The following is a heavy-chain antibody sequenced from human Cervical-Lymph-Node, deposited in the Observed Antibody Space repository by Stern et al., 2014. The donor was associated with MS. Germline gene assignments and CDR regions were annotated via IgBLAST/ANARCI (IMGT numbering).Heavy chain of an antibody. CDR3: ARDRAYAMDV. J-gene: IGHJ6*02. D-gene: IGHD3-10*01. CDR2: INSDGSST. Sequence: EVQLVESGGGLVQPGGSLRLSCAASGFAFNTFWMHWVRQAPGKGLGRVSHINSDGSSTSYVDSVKGRFTISRDNARNTLYLQMNSLRADDTAVYYCARDRAYAMDVWGQGTTVTVSS. CDR1: GFAFNTFW. V-gene: IGHV3-74*01.